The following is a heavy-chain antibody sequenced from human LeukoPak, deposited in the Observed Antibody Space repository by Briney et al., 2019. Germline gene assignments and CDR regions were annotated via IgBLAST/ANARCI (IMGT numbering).Heavy chain of an antibody. CDR3: ARGRTTLLWFGDLDY. V-gene: IGHV4-30-2*01. CDR2: IYHSGST. J-gene: IGHJ4*02. D-gene: IGHD3-10*01. Sequence: SETLSLTCTVSGGSISSGGYYWSWIRQPPGKGLEWIGYIYHSGSTYYNPSLKSRVTISVDRSKNQFSLKLSSVTAADTAVYYCARGRTTLLWFGDLDYWGQGTLVTVSS. CDR1: GGSISSGGYY.